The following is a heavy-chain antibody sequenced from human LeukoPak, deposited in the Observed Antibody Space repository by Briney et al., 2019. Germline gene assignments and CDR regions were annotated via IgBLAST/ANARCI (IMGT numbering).Heavy chain of an antibody. CDR1: GFTFSSYS. CDR3: AKDMVGGDDY. J-gene: IGHJ4*02. Sequence: GGSLRLSCAASGFTFSSYSMNWVRQAPGKGLEWVSLISGDGGSTYYADSVKGRFTTSRDNSKNSLYLQMNSLRTEDTALYYCAKDMVGGDDYWGQGTLVTVSS. D-gene: IGHD2-15*01. CDR2: ISGDGGST. V-gene: IGHV3-43*02.